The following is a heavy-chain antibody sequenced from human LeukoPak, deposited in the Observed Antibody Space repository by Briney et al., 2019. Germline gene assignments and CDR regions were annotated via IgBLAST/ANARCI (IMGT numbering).Heavy chain of an antibody. D-gene: IGHD6-13*01. Sequence: GGSLRLSCAASGFTLSHYRMHWVRQAPGKGLIWVSRSNGDGRNTDYADSVKGRFTTSRDNAKNSLYLQMNNLRDEDTAVYYCARGGSSCFDSWGQGTLVTVSS. J-gene: IGHJ4*02. CDR1: GFTLSHYR. CDR3: ARGGSSCFDS. V-gene: IGHV3-74*01. CDR2: SNGDGRNT.